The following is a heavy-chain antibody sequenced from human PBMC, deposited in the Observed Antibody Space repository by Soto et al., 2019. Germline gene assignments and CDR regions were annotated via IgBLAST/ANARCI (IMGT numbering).Heavy chain of an antibody. CDR1: GFIFSTYA. CDR2: ITGSGGTT. D-gene: IGHD2-15*01. CDR3: TKSIQTRYCSGNGCYDWCEYFQV. J-gene: IGHJ1*01. V-gene: IGHV3-23*01. Sequence: GESLKISCAASGFIFSTYAMSWVRQAPGKGLEWVSSITGSGGTTYYADSVKGRFTVSRDNSKNTLYLQMNTLRAEDTAVYYCTKSIQTRYCSGNGCYDWCEYFQVWGLGTLVTVSS.